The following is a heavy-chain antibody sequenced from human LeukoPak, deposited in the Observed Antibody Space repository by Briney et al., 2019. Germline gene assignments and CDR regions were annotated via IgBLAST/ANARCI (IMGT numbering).Heavy chain of an antibody. D-gene: IGHD3-22*01. CDR1: GFSLSTSGVG. CDR3: AHRPPYYDSSGYYLY. CDR2: IYWNDVK. Sequence: SGLTLVNPTQTLTLTCTFSGFSLSTSGVGVGWIRQPPGKALEWLALIYWNDVKRYSPSLKSRLTITKDTSKNQVVLTMTNMDPVDTATYYCAHRPPYYDSSGYYLYWGQGTLVTVSS. J-gene: IGHJ4*02. V-gene: IGHV2-5*01.